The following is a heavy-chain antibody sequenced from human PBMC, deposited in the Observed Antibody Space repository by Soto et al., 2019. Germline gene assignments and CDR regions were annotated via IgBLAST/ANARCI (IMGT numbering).Heavy chain of an antibody. CDR3: ARVPDY. Sequence: QLQLQESGSGLVKPSQTLSLTCAVSGGSISSGGYSWSWIRQPPGKGLEWIGYIYHSGSTYYNPSPXSXLNISVDRSTNQFSLKLSSVTAADTAVYYCARVPDYWRQGTLVTVSS. J-gene: IGHJ4*02. CDR1: GGSISSGGYS. V-gene: IGHV4-30-2*01. CDR2: IYHSGST.